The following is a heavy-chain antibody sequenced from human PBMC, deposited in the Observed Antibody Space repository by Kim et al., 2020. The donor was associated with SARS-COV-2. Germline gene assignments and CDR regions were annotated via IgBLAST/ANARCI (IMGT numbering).Heavy chain of an antibody. D-gene: IGHD2-21*01. CDR2: ITGGGIT. Sequence: GGSLRISCAASGFTFGTYIMSWVRQTPRKGLEWVSSITGGGITFYADSVTGRFTISRENPKNTLHLQMNSLRVEDTALYYCVSRGVNSMDYFDYWGQGSLVTVSS. J-gene: IGHJ4*02. V-gene: IGHV3-23*01. CDR1: GFTFGTYI. CDR3: VSRGVNSMDYFDY.